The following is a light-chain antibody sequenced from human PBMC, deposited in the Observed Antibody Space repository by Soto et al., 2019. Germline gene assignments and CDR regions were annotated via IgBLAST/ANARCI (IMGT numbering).Light chain of an antibody. CDR2: DDS. CDR1: NIGNKN. Sequence: SYELTQPPSVSVAPGQTARITCGGNNIGNKNVHWYQQKPGQAPVLVVYDDSDRPSGIPDRLSGSNSGNTATLTISRVEAGDEADYYCKVWDSSSDHLVFGPGTKVTVL. J-gene: IGLJ1*01. V-gene: IGLV3-21*02. CDR3: KVWDSSSDHLV.